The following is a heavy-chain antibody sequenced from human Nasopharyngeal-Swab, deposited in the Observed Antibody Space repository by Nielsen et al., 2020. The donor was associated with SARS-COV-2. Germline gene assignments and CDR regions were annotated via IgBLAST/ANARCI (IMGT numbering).Heavy chain of an antibody. D-gene: IGHD3-3*01. V-gene: IGHV3-21*01. CDR3: ARHLPLRFLEWLFPDYFDY. J-gene: IGHJ4*02. CDR2: ISSSSSYI. Sequence: GGLKISCAASGLTFSSYSMNWVRQAPGKGLEWVSSISSSSSYIYYADSVKGRFTISRDNAKNSLYLQMNSLRAEDTAVYYCARHLPLRFLEWLFPDYFDYWGQGTLVTVSS. CDR1: GLTFSSYS.